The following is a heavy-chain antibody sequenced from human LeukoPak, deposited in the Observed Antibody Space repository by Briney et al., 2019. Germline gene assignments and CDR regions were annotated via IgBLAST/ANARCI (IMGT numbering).Heavy chain of an antibody. CDR1: GGSISNYY. J-gene: IGHJ4*02. CDR2: IFYSGST. CDR3: TRGGGVFDF. Sequence: SETLSLTCTVSGGSISNYYWSWIRQSPGKGLEWIGYIFYSGSTNYNPSLKSRVTISVDTSKNQFSLKLSSVTAADTAVYFCTRGGGVFDFWGQGALVTVSS. D-gene: IGHD1-26*01. V-gene: IGHV4-59*01.